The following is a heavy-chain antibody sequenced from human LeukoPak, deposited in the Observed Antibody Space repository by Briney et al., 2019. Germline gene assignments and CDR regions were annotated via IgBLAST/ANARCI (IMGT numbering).Heavy chain of an antibody. CDR1: GFTFSSYA. CDR3: SKDRWGSGGSGGGDY. CDR2: ISKTGGST. Sequence: GGSLRLSCAASGFTFSSYAMTWVRQAPGKGLEWVSTISKTGGSTYYADSVKGRFTISRDNSKNTLYLQMNSQRVEDTAVYYCSKDRWGSGGSGGGDYWGQGTLVTVSS. V-gene: IGHV3-23*01. J-gene: IGHJ4*02. D-gene: IGHD2-15*01.